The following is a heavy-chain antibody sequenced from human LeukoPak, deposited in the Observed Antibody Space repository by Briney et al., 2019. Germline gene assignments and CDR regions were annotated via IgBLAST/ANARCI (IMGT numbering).Heavy chain of an antibody. D-gene: IGHD6-13*01. CDR1: GFTLSSYA. V-gene: IGHV3-23*01. J-gene: IGHJ5*02. Sequence: GGSLRLSCTASGFTLSSYAMSWVRQAPGKGLAWVSAISGIGDKTFYTDSVKGRFTISRDNSKNTLYLQMNSLTAEDTAVYYCVRVQGDYASTWNNWFDPWGQGALVTVSS. CDR2: ISGIGDKT. CDR3: VRVQGDYASTWNNWFDP.